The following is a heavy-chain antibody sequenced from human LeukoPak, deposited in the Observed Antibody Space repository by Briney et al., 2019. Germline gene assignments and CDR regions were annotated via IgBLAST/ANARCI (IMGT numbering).Heavy chain of an antibody. CDR3: ARKPGDYYYYYYMDV. J-gene: IGHJ6*03. CDR1: GGSISSYY. D-gene: IGHD2-21*02. Sequence: SETLSLTCTVSGGSISSYYWSWIRQPAGKGLEWIGRIYTSGSTNYNPSLKSRVTISVDTSKNQFSLKLNSVTAADTAVYYCARKPGDYYYYYYMDVWGKGTTVTVSS. V-gene: IGHV4-4*07. CDR2: IYTSGST.